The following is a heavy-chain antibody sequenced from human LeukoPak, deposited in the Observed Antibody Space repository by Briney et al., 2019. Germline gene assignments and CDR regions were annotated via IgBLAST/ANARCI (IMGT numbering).Heavy chain of an antibody. V-gene: IGHV1-2*02. D-gene: IGHD6-13*01. Sequence: ASVKVSCKASGYTFTGYYMHWVRQAPGQGLEWMGWINPNSGGTNYAQKFQGRVTMTRDTSISTAYMELSRLRSDDTAVYYCARVFSSSWYFEDYYYYMDVWGKGTTVTVSS. CDR2: INPNSGGT. J-gene: IGHJ6*03. CDR3: ARVFSSSWYFEDYYYYMDV. CDR1: GYTFTGYY.